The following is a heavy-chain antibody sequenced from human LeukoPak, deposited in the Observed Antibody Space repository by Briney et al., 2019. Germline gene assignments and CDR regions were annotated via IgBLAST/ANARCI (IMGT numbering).Heavy chain of an antibody. CDR2: IYYSGST. CDR3: ARQDIAVADY. V-gene: IGHV4-39*01. Sequence: SETLSLTCTVSGGSISSSSYYWGWIRQPPGKGLEWIGSIYYSGSTYYNPSLKSRVTISVDTSKNLFSLKLSSVTAADTAVYYCARQDIAVADYWGQGTLVTVSS. D-gene: IGHD6-19*01. J-gene: IGHJ4*02. CDR1: GGSISSSSYY.